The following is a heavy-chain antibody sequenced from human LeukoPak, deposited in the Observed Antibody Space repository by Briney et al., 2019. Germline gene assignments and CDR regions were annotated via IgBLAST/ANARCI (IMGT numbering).Heavy chain of an antibody. V-gene: IGHV3-20*04. D-gene: IGHD5-24*01. CDR1: GFTFGNYG. J-gene: IGHJ6*03. CDR3: ARVGPVVEMATRSYYYYYYMDV. Sequence: GGSLRLSCAASGFTFGNYGMSWVRHAPGKGLEWVSGINWNGGSTGYADSVEGRFTISRDNAKNSQYLQMNSLRAEDTAVYYCARVGPVVEMATRSYYYYYYMDVWGKGTTVTVSS. CDR2: INWNGGST.